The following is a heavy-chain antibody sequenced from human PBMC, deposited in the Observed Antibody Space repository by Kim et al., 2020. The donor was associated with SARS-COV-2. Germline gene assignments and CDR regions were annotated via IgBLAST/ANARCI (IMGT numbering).Heavy chain of an antibody. Sequence: GGSLRLSCAASGFTFSSYSMNWVRQAPGKGLEWVSSISSSSSYIYYADSVKGRFTISRDNAKNSLYLQMNSLRAEDTAVYYCARARGDTYYDILTGYYRGLSSCFDYWGQGTLVTVSS. CDR1: GFTFSSYS. CDR2: ISSSSSYI. D-gene: IGHD3-9*01. V-gene: IGHV3-21*01. CDR3: ARARGDTYYDILTGYYRGLSSCFDY. J-gene: IGHJ4*02.